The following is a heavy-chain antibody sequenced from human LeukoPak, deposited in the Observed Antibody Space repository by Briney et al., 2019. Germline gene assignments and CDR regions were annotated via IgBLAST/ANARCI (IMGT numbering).Heavy chain of an antibody. J-gene: IGHJ6*02. Sequence: SETLSLTCTVSGDSISPYYWSWIRQPPGKGLEWIGYIYYSGSTHYNPSLNSRVTISMDTSKNHFSLKLSSVTAADTAIYYCARTSRHFYGSGSNLTPWPADMDVWGQGTKVTVSS. D-gene: IGHD3-10*01. CDR1: GDSISPYY. CDR3: ARTSRHFYGSGSNLTPWPADMDV. V-gene: IGHV4-59*01. CDR2: IYYSGST.